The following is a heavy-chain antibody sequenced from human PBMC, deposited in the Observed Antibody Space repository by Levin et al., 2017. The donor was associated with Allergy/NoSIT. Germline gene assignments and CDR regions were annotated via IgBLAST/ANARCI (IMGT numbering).Heavy chain of an antibody. D-gene: IGHD3-10*01. V-gene: IGHV3-48*03. CDR2: ISASGSLI. J-gene: IGHJ4*02. CDR1: GFNFNNLE. Sequence: GESLKISCTSSGFNFNNLEMNWVRQAPGKSLEWLSYISASGSLIYYADSVKGRFTISRDNARNSVYLQMNSLRVDDSAVYYCANLFGDMSTKNWGQGTLVTVSS. CDR3: ANLFGDMSTKN.